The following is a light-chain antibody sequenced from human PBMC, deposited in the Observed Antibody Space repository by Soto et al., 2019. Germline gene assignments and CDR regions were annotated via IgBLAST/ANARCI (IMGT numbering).Light chain of an antibody. CDR3: QQYGSSPGT. J-gene: IGKJ5*01. CDR2: GAA. V-gene: IGKV3-20*01. Sequence: EIVLTQSPGTLSLSPGERGTLSCRASQSVNSNYLAWYQQKPGQAPRLLVHGAAIRATGIPDRFSGSGSGADFTLTISRLEPEDFAVYYCQQYGSSPGTFGQGTRLDIK. CDR1: QSVNSNY.